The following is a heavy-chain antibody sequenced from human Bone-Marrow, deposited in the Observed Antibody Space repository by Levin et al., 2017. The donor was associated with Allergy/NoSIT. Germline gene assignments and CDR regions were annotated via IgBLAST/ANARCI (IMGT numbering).Heavy chain of an antibody. Sequence: GESLKISCAASGFTFSSYAMHWVRQAPGKGLEWVAVISYDGSNKYYADSVKGRFTISRDNSKNTLYLQMNSLRAEDTAVYYCARDVDTATYYFDYWGQGTLVTVSS. J-gene: IGHJ4*02. D-gene: IGHD5-18*01. CDR1: GFTFSSYA. V-gene: IGHV3-30-3*01. CDR2: ISYDGSNK. CDR3: ARDVDTATYYFDY.